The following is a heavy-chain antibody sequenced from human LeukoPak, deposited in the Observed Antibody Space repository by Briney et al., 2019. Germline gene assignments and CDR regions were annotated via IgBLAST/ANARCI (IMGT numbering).Heavy chain of an antibody. D-gene: IGHD2-15*01. V-gene: IGHV1-8*02. Sequence: ASVKVSCKASGGTFSSYAISWVRQAPGQGLEWMGWMNPDTEITDYAQKFQGRVTMTRNTSISTAYMELSSLRSEDTAVYYCVAPHYWGQGTLVTVSS. CDR1: GGTFSSYA. CDR2: MNPDTEIT. J-gene: IGHJ4*02. CDR3: VAPHY.